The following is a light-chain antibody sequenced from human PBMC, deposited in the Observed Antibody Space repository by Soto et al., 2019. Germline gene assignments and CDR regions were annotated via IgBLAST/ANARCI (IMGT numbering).Light chain of an antibody. Sequence: DIPLTQSPSFLSASLGARVTSXLRASQGISSYLAWYQQKPGKAPKLLIYAASTLQSGVPSRFSGSGSGTDFTLTISSLQPEDFATYYCQQSYSTPRTFGQGTKVDIK. CDR2: AAS. V-gene: IGKV1-39*01. CDR3: QQSYSTPRT. CDR1: QGISSY. J-gene: IGKJ1*01.